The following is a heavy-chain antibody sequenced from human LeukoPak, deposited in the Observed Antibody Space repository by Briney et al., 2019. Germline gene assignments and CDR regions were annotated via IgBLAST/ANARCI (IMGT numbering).Heavy chain of an antibody. J-gene: IGHJ4*02. CDR1: GFTFSSYG. D-gene: IGHD3-22*01. CDR2: ISYDGSNK. Sequence: GGSLRLSCAASGFTFSSYGMHWVRQAPGKGLEWVAVISYDGSNKYYADSVKGRFTISRDNSKNTLYLQMNSLRAEGTAVYYCAEVPDYYDSSYYWGQGTLVTVSS. CDR3: AEVPDYYDSSYY. V-gene: IGHV3-30*18.